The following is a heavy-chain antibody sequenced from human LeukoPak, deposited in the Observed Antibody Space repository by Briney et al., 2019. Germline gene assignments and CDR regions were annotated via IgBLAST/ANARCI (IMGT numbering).Heavy chain of an antibody. CDR2: IIPIFGTA. CDR1: GGTFSSYA. Sequence: SVKVSCKASGGTFSSYAISWVRQAPGQGLEWMGGIIPIFGTANYAQKFQGRVTITTDESTSTAYMELSSLRSEDTAVYYCASEEVYSGYDYRTFDYWGQGTLVTVSS. CDR3: ASEEVYSGYDYRTFDY. J-gene: IGHJ4*02. V-gene: IGHV1-69*05. D-gene: IGHD5-12*01.